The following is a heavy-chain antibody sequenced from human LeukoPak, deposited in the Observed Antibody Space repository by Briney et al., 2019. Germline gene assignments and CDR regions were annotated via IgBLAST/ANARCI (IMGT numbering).Heavy chain of an antibody. Sequence: PSETLSLTCSVSGGSLSSGGYYWTWIRQHPGKGLEWIGYIYYSGSTYYNPSLKSRVTISVDTSKNQFSLKLSSVTAADTAVYYCARERGYSYALPYFDYWGQGTLVTVSS. CDR3: ARERGYSYALPYFDY. V-gene: IGHV4-31*03. CDR2: IYYSGST. CDR1: GGSLSSGGYY. D-gene: IGHD5-18*01. J-gene: IGHJ4*02.